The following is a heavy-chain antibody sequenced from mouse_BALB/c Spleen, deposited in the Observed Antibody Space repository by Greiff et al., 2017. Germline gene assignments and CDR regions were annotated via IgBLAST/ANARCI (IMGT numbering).Heavy chain of an antibody. CDR1: GFDFSRYW. D-gene: IGHD4-1*01. CDR3: ARHELGRGYAMDY. Sequence: EVQLQESGGGLVQPGGSLNLSCAASGFDFSRYWMSWARQAPGKGQEWIGEINPGSSTINYTPSLKDKFIISRDNAKNTLYLQMSKVRSEDTALYYCARHELGRGYAMDYWGQGTSVTVSS. J-gene: IGHJ4*01. V-gene: IGHV4-2*02. CDR2: INPGSSTI.